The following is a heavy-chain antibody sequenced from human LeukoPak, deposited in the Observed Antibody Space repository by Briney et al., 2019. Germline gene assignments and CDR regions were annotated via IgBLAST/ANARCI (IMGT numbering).Heavy chain of an antibody. J-gene: IGHJ4*02. CDR2: ISSSSSYI. Sequence: GGSLRLSCAASGFTFSSYSMNWVRQAPGKGLEWVSSISSSSSYIYYADSVKGQFTISRDNSRNTLYLQMNTLRAEDTAVYFCAKSPVSSCRGSFCYPFDYWGQGNLVTVSS. CDR3: AKSPVSSCRGSFCYPFDY. D-gene: IGHD2-15*01. CDR1: GFTFSSYS. V-gene: IGHV3-21*04.